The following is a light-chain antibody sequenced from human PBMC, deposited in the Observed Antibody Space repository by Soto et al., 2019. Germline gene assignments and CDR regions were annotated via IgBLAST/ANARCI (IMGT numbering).Light chain of an antibody. V-gene: IGKV3-15*01. CDR2: CAS. CDR3: QQYNNWPLA. CDR1: QSVSSN. Sequence: EIVMTQSPATLSVSPGERATLSCRASQSVSSNLAGYQQKPCQAPRLLIYCASTRATGIPARFSGSGPGTEFTLTISSLQSEDFAVYYCQQYNNWPLAFRQGTRLEIK. J-gene: IGKJ5*01.